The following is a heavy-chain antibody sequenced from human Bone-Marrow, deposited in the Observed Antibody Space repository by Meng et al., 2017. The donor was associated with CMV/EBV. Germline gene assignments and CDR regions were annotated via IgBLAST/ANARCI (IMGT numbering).Heavy chain of an antibody. CDR1: GFTFSSYA. J-gene: IGHJ1*01. V-gene: IGHV3-30-3*01. D-gene: IGHD2-2*01. CDR3: ASGSGYCSSTSCSKRAEYFQH. CDR2: ISYDGSNK. Sequence: GGSLRLSCAASGFTFSSYAMHWVRQAPGKGLEWVAVISYDGSNKYYADSVKGRFTISRDNSKNTLYLQMNSLRAEDTAVYYCASGSGYCSSTSCSKRAEYFQHWGQGTRVTVSS.